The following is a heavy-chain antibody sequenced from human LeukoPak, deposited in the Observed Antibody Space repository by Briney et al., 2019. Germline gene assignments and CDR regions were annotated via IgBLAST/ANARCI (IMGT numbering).Heavy chain of an antibody. CDR1: GYSFTSYW. Sequence: GESPKISCKGSGYSFTSYWIAWVRQMPGKGLEWMGIIYPGDSDTRYSPSFQGQVTISADKSISTAYLQWSSLKASDTAIYYCARAWLASYYFDHWGQGTLVTVSS. V-gene: IGHV5-51*01. D-gene: IGHD6-19*01. J-gene: IGHJ4*02. CDR3: ARAWLASYYFDH. CDR2: IYPGDSDT.